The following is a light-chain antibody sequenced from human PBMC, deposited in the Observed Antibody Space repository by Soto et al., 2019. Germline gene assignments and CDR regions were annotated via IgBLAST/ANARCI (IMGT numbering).Light chain of an antibody. V-gene: IGKV1-17*01. J-gene: IGKJ4*01. CDR3: LQHNSDPLT. CDR1: QGIRNG. Sequence: DIQMTQSPSSLSASVGDRVTITCRASQGIRNGLGWFQQKPGKAPKRLISAASSLQSGVSSRFSGSGSGTEFTLTISSLQPEDFATYYCLQHNSDPLTFGGGTKVEIK. CDR2: AAS.